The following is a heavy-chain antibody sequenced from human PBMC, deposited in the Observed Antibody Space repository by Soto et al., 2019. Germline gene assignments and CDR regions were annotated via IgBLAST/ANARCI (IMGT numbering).Heavy chain of an antibody. CDR1: GYTFTSYG. CDR2: ISAYNGST. D-gene: IGHD3-3*01. Sequence: ASVKVSCKASGYTFTSYGISWVRQAPGQGLEWMGWISAYNGSTNYAQKLQGRVTMTTDTSTSTAYMELRSLRSDDTAVYYCARGHYDFWSGYPNWFDPWGQGTLVTVSS. J-gene: IGHJ5*02. V-gene: IGHV1-18*04. CDR3: ARGHYDFWSGYPNWFDP.